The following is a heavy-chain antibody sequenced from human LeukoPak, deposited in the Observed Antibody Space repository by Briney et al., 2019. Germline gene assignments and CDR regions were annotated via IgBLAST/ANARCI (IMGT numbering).Heavy chain of an antibody. CDR3: ARVWSPPYTSSWPDYFDH. CDR2: ISSSSTYI. J-gene: IGHJ4*02. CDR1: GFNISSYS. Sequence: GGSLRLSCAASGFNISSYSMNWVRQAPGKGLDWVSSISSSSTYIYYEDAVRGRFTIYRDNDKNSLLLQMNSLRAEDTGVYFCARVWSPPYTSSWPDYFDHWGQGTLVTVSS. D-gene: IGHD2-2*01. V-gene: IGHV3-21*01.